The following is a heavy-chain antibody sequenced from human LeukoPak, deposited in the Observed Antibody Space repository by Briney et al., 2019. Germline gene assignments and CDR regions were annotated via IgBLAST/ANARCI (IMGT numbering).Heavy chain of an antibody. V-gene: IGHV4-39*07. D-gene: IGHD3-10*01. J-gene: IGHJ4*02. CDR1: GDSISSSNYY. Sequence: SETLSLTCAVSGDSISSSNYYWSWIRQPPGKGLEWIGEINHSGSTNYNPSLKSRVTISVDTSKNQFSLKLSSVTAADTAVYYCARGLRPVRGVSKPPDYWGQGTLVTVSS. CDR3: ARGLRPVRGVSKPPDY. CDR2: INHSGST.